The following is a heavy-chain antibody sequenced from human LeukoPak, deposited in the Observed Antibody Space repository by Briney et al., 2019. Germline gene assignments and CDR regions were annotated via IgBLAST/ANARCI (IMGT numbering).Heavy chain of an antibody. Sequence: PGGSLRLSCAASGFTFSIYSMNCVRQAPGKGLEGVSDITSSSSYIYYADSVKGRFTVSRDNDKNSLYLQMNSLRAEHSAVYYCARSSSFYTYIDVWGRDTLVTVSS. CDR1: GFTFSIYS. D-gene: IGHD5/OR15-5a*01. V-gene: IGHV3-21*01. J-gene: IGHJ2*01. CDR2: ITSSSSYI. CDR3: ARSSSFYTYIDV.